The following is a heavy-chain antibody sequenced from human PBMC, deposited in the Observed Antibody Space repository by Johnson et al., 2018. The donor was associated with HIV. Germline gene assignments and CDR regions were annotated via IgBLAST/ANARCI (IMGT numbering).Heavy chain of an antibody. CDR3: APIPSRGAFDI. Sequence: QVQLVESGGGLVQPGRSLRLSCAASGFTFSDYYMSWIRQAPGKGLEWVSAISGSGGSTYYADSVKGRFTISRDNAKNSLYLQMNSLRAEDTAVYYCAPIPSRGAFDIWGQGTMVTVSS. J-gene: IGHJ3*02. CDR1: GFTFSDYY. D-gene: IGHD3-10*01. V-gene: IGHV3-11*04. CDR2: ISGSGGST.